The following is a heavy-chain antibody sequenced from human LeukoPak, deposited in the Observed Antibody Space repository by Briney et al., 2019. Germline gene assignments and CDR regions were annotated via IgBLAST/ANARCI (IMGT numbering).Heavy chain of an antibody. J-gene: IGHJ4*02. V-gene: IGHV3-21*01. D-gene: IGHD1-1*01. CDR1: GYTFSDYS. CDR2: ISSSGTYI. Sequence: PGGSLRLSCAASGYTFSDYSVNWVRQVPGKGLEWVSSISSSGTYIYYADSVKGRFTISRDNAMNTVYLEMNSLRPEDTATYYCTTSVTLRYFDSWGQGALVTVSS. CDR3: TTSVTLRYFDS.